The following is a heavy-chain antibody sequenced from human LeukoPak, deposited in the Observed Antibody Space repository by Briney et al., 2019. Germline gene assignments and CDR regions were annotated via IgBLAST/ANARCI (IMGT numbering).Heavy chain of an antibody. CDR1: GFTFSSCP. CDR3: VRESPNGSSDC. V-gene: IGHV3-64*01. CDR2: ISGNGGST. Sequence: GGSLRPSCAASGFTFSSCPMHWVRQAPGKGLEYVSAISGNGGSTYYANSVRGRFTISRDNSKNTLYLQMDSLRAEDMAMYYCVRESPNGSSDCWGQGTLVIVSS. D-gene: IGHD1-26*01. J-gene: IGHJ4*02.